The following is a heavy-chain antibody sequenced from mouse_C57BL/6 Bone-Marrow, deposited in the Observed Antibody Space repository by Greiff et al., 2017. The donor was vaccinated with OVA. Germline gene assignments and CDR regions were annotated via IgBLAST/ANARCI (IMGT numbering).Heavy chain of an antibody. Sequence: DVQLQESGAELVRPGASVKLSCPASGFNIKDDYMHWVKQRPEQGLEWIGWIDPENGDTEYASKFQGKATITADTSSNTAYLQLSSLTSEDTSVYSCTGNWVVAYWGQGTLVTVSA. CDR3: TGNWVVAY. CDR2: IDPENGDT. D-gene: IGHD4-1*01. V-gene: IGHV14-4*01. J-gene: IGHJ3*01. CDR1: GFNIKDDY.